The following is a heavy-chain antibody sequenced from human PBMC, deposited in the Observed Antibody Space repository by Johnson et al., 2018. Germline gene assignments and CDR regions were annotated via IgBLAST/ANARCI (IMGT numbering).Heavy chain of an antibody. CDR1: RFTFSSYS. CDR3: AKDINTMLHLAAFDI. D-gene: IGHD3-10*02. CDR2: ISSSSSYI. V-gene: IGHV3-21*04. J-gene: IGHJ3*02. Sequence: VQLVESGGGLVEPGGSMRLSCAASRFTFSSYSMNWVRQAPGKGLEWVSSISSSSSYIYYADQVKGRFTISRDNAKNAPYLQMNSLRPEDTALYYCAKDINTMLHLAAFDIWGQGTTVTVSS.